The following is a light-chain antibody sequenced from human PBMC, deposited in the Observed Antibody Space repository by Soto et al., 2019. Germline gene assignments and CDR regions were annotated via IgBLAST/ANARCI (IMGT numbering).Light chain of an antibody. V-gene: IGKV3D-15*01. CDR1: QSVSSN. Sequence: EIVMTQSPATLSVSPGDTATLSCRASQSVSSNLAWYQQKPGQAPRLLIYGASSRATGTPGRFSGSGSGTEFTLTISSPQSEDFAVYYCQQYNSWPLTFGGGTKVEIK. J-gene: IGKJ4*01. CDR2: GAS. CDR3: QQYNSWPLT.